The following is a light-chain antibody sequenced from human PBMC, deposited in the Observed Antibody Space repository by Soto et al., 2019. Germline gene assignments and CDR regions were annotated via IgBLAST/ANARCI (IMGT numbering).Light chain of an antibody. J-gene: IGLJ1*01. V-gene: IGLV2-14*03. CDR2: NVY. Sequence: QSALTQPASVSGSPGQSITISCTGTSSDVGAYNFVSWHQQHPGKAPKLMIYNVYDRPSGISYRFSGSKSGNTASLTISGLQGEDEADYDCSAYTVSRTDVFGTGTKLTVL. CDR1: SSDVGAYNF. CDR3: SAYTVSRTDV.